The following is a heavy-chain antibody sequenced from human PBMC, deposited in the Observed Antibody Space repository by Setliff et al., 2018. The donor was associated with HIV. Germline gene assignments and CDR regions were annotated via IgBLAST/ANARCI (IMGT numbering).Heavy chain of an antibody. V-gene: IGHV1-2*02. Sequence: GASVKVSCKASGYTFTGYHIHWVRQAPGQGLEWMGWINPKSGSTNYAQKFHGRVTMTRDTSISTAYMELTRLRSDDTAAYYCARTDIYTSGWLCGVWDYWGQGTQVTVSS. CDR2: INPKSGST. CDR3: ARTDIYTSGWLCGVWDY. CDR1: GYTFTGYH. J-gene: IGHJ4*02. D-gene: IGHD6-19*01.